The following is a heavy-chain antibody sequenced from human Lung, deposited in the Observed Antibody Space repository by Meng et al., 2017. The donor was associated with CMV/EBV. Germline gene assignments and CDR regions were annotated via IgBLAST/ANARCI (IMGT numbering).Heavy chain of an antibody. Sequence: GESLKISCAASGITFSSYAMSWVRQAPGKGLEWVSGISCSGGSKYYADSVKGRVTISRDNSKNTLFLQMSSLTDEDTAVYYCAKRPFGGNYSPGTLDYWGQGTLVTVSS. V-gene: IGHV3-23*01. CDR1: GITFSSYA. J-gene: IGHJ4*01. CDR2: ISCSGGSK. D-gene: IGHD1-26*01. CDR3: AKRPFGGNYSPGTLDY.